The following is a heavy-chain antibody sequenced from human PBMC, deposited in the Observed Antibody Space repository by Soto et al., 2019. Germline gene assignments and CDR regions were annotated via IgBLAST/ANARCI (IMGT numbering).Heavy chain of an antibody. CDR3: ARVLRYFDWLSARGGMDV. CDR2: IYSGGST. D-gene: IGHD3-9*01. J-gene: IGHJ6*02. V-gene: IGHV3-53*01. CDR1: GFTVSSNY. Sequence: PGGSLRLSCAASGFTVSSNYMSWVRQAPGKGLEWVSVIYSGGSTYYADSVKGRFTISRDNSKNTLYLQMNSLRAEDTAVYYCARVLRYFDWLSARGGMDVWGQGTTVTVSS.